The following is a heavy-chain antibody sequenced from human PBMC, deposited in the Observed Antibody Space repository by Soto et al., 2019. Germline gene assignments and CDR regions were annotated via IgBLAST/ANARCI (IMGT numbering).Heavy chain of an antibody. J-gene: IGHJ4*02. V-gene: IGHV4-34*01. CDR1: GGSFSGYH. CDR2: ISRSGSA. CDR3: ARGPLMTCYYTSGSRDRGYFDF. D-gene: IGHD3-10*01. Sequence: PSETLSLTCAVSGGSFSGYHWNWIRQPPGKGLEWLGEISRSGSATYNPSLKGRVTMSVDTSKNQISLVVTSVTAADTAVYYCARGPLMTCYYTSGSRDRGYFDFWGQGTLVTVSS.